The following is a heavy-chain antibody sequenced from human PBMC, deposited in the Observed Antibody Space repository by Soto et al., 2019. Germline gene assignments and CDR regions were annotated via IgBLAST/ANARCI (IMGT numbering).Heavy chain of an antibody. D-gene: IGHD3-16*02. Sequence: SETLSLTCTVSGGSISSGDYYWSWIRQPPXKGLEWIGYIYYSGSTYYNPSLKSRVTISVDTSKNQFSLKLSSVTAADTAVYYCARDLSYDYVWGSYRYTGAFDIWGQGTMVTVSS. V-gene: IGHV4-30-4*01. J-gene: IGHJ3*02. CDR1: GGSISSGDYY. CDR3: ARDLSYDYVWGSYRYTGAFDI. CDR2: IYYSGST.